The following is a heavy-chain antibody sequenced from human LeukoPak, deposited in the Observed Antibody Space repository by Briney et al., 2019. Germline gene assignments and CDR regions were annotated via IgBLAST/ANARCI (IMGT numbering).Heavy chain of an antibody. D-gene: IGHD2-15*01. Sequence: GGTLRLSCTASGFTFSSYWMHWVRQAPGKGLVWVSRINSDGSSTGYADSVKGRFTISRDNAKNTLYLQMNSLRAEDTAVYFCARDSANRYCSGGLCYFDYWGQGTLVTVSS. CDR3: ARDSANRYCSGGLCYFDY. CDR2: INSDGSST. CDR1: GFTFSSYW. J-gene: IGHJ4*02. V-gene: IGHV3-74*01.